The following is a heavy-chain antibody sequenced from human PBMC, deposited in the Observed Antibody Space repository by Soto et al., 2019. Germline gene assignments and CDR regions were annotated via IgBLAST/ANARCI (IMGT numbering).Heavy chain of an antibody. CDR2: IYYSGST. CDR3: ARAAGGWFDP. J-gene: IGHJ5*02. CDR1: GGSISSYY. D-gene: IGHD3-10*01. Sequence: QVQLQESGPGLVKPSETLSLTCTVSGGSISSYYWSWIRQPPGKGLEWIGYIYYSGSTNYNPSLESRVTISVDTSKNQFSLKLSSVTAADTAVYYCARAAGGWFDPWGQGTLVTVSS. V-gene: IGHV4-59*01.